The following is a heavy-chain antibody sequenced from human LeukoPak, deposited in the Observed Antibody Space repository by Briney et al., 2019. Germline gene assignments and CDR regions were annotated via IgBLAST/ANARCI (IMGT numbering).Heavy chain of an antibody. V-gene: IGHV1-46*01. Sequence: ASVKVSCKASGYTFTSYYMHWVRQAPGQGLEWMGITNPSGGSTSYAQKFQGRVTMTRDTSTSTAYMELRSLRSDDTAVYYCARVGSSNDAFDIWGQGTMVTVSS. CDR3: ARVGSSNDAFDI. CDR1: GYTFTSYY. J-gene: IGHJ3*02. CDR2: TNPSGGST. D-gene: IGHD6-13*01.